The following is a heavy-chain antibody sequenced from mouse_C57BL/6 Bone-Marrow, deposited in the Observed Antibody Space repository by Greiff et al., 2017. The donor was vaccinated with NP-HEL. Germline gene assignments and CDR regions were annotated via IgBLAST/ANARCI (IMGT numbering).Heavy chain of an antibody. CDR1: GFTFSDFY. V-gene: IGHV7-1*01. Sequence: EVKLMESGGGLVQSGRSLRLSCATSGFTFSDFYMEWVRQAPGKGLEWIAASRNKANDSKKEYSASVKGRFIVSRDTSQSILYLQMNALRAEDTAIYYCARDATGLDDWGQGTTLTVSS. J-gene: IGHJ2*01. D-gene: IGHD4-1*01. CDR3: ARDATGLDD. CDR2: SRNKANDSKK.